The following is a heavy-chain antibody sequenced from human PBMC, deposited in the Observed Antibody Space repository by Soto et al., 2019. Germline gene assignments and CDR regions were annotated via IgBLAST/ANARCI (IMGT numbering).Heavy chain of an antibody. CDR3: AHKGPEDWPLDY. D-gene: IGHD3-9*01. J-gene: IGHJ4*02. CDR1: GFSLSTSGVG. CDR2: IYWDDDK. Sequence: QITLKESGPTLVKPTQTLTLTCTFSGFSLSTSGVGVGWIRQSPGKALERLAVIYWDDDKRYSPSLKSRLSITKDTSKNQVVLTMTNMDPVDTATYYCAHKGPEDWPLDYWGQGTLVTVSS. V-gene: IGHV2-5*02.